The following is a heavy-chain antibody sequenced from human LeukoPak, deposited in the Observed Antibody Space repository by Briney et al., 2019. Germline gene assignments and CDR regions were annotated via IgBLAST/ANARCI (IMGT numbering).Heavy chain of an antibody. D-gene: IGHD6-19*01. CDR3: AKDVAPDSGWDLDY. CDR2: IYNSGAKI. Sequence: AGGSLRLSCAVSGLTFSTYSMTWVRRGPGKGLEWVSSIYNSGAKILYADSVKGRFTISSDNSKNMLYLQMNSLRVEDTAVYYCAKDVAPDSGWDLDYWGQGTLVTVSS. V-gene: IGHV3-23*01. J-gene: IGHJ4*02. CDR1: GLTFSTYS.